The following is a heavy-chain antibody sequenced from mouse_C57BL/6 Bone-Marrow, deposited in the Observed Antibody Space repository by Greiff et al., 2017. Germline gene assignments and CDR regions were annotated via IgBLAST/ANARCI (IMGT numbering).Heavy chain of an antibody. Sequence: EVMLVESGGGLVQPKGSLKLSCAASGFSFNTYAMNWVRQAPGKGLEWVARIRSKSNNYATYYADSVKDRFTISRDDSESMLYLQMNNLKTEDTAMYYCVRLTTVVATPYYYAMDYWGQGTSGTVPS. CDR2: IRSKSNNYAT. CDR3: VRLTTVVATPYYYAMDY. CDR1: GFSFNTYA. J-gene: IGHJ4*01. D-gene: IGHD1-1*01. V-gene: IGHV10-1*01.